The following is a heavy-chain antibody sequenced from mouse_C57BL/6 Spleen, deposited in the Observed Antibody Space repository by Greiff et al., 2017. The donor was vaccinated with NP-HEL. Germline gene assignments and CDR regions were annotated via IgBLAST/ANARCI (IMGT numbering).Heavy chain of an antibody. Sequence: VQLQQPGAELVRPGSSVKLSCKASGYTFTSYWMDWVKQRPGQGLEWIGNIYPSDSETHYNQKFKDKATLTVDKSSSTAYMQLSSLTSEDSAVYYCARSGYGSSYWYFDVWGTGTTVTVSS. CDR2: IYPSDSET. D-gene: IGHD1-1*01. V-gene: IGHV1-61*01. CDR1: GYTFTSYW. J-gene: IGHJ1*03. CDR3: ARSGYGSSYWYFDV.